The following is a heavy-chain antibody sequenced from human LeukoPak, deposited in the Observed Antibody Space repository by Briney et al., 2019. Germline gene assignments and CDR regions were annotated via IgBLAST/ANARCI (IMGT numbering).Heavy chain of an antibody. CDR2: IHYTGST. Sequence: NPSETLSLTCTVSGGSISSYYWSRIRQSPGKGLECIGYIHYTGSTNYNPSLKSRVTISVETSKNQFSLKLTSVTATDTAIYYCARSIFVSAPYYMDVWGKGTTVIVSS. D-gene: IGHD3-3*01. V-gene: IGHV4-59*08. CDR3: ARSIFVSAPYYMDV. CDR1: GGSISSYY. J-gene: IGHJ6*03.